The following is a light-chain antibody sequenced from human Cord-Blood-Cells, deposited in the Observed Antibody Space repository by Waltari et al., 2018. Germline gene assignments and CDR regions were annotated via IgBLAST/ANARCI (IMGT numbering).Light chain of an antibody. J-gene: IGLJ1*01. Sequence: QSALTQPASVSGSPGQSITISCTGTSSDVGGYNYVSWYQQHPGKAPKLMIYEGSKRPSWVSNRFSGSKSGNTASLTISGLQAEDEADYYCCSYAGSRYVFGTGTKVTVL. CDR1: SSDVGGYNY. CDR2: EGS. V-gene: IGLV2-23*01. CDR3: CSYAGSRYV.